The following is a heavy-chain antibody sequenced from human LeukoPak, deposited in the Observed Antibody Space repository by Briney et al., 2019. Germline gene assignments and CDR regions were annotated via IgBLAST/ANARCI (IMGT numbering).Heavy chain of an antibody. CDR3: AKDLQTSR. CDR2: ISGSGGST. V-gene: IGHV3-23*01. J-gene: IGHJ4*02. Sequence: ETLSLTCTVSGGSISSYYWSWIRQPPGKGLEWVSAISGSGGSTYYADSVKGRFTISRDNSKNTLYLQMNSLRAEDTAVYYCAKDLQTSRWGQGTLVTVSP. CDR1: GGSISSYY.